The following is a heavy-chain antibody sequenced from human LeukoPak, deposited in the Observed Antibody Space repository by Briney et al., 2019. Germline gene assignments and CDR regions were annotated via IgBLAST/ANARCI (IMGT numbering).Heavy chain of an antibody. Sequence: SETLSLTCTVSGGSISSSSYYWGWIRQPPGKGLEWIGSIYYSGSTYYNPSLKSRVTMSVDTSKNQFSLKLSSVTAADTAVYYCARGLGLAPYSPLGYWGQGTLVTVSS. V-gene: IGHV4-39*07. D-gene: IGHD2-21*01. CDR2: IYYSGST. CDR3: ARGLGLAPYSPLGY. CDR1: GGSISSSSYY. J-gene: IGHJ4*02.